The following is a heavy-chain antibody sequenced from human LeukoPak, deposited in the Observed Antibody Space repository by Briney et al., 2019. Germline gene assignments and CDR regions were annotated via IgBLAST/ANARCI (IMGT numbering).Heavy chain of an antibody. D-gene: IGHD6-13*01. J-gene: IGHJ4*02. V-gene: IGHV1-3*01. CDR3: ARAHSSSWYSFVRY. CDR2: INAGNGNT. CDR1: GYTFTSYA. Sequence: GASVKVSCKASGYTFTSYAMHWVRQAPGQRLEWMGWINAGNGNTKYSQKLQGRVTITRDTSASTAYMELSSLRSEDTAVYYCARAHSSSWYSFVRYWGQGTLVTVSS.